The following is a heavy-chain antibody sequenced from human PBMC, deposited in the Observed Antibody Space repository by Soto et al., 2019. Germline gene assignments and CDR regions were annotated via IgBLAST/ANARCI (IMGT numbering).Heavy chain of an antibody. V-gene: IGHV1-18*01. CDR2: ISAYNGNT. D-gene: IGHD2-2*01. Sequence: QVQLVQSGAEVKKTGASVKVSCKASGYTFTSYGISWVRQAPGQGLEWMGWISAYNGNTNYAQKLQGRVTMTTDTSTSTAYMELRSLRSDDTAVYYCARECSTSGTHYYYYYMDVWGKGTTVTVSS. J-gene: IGHJ6*03. CDR3: ARECSTSGTHYYYYYMDV. CDR1: GYTFTSYG.